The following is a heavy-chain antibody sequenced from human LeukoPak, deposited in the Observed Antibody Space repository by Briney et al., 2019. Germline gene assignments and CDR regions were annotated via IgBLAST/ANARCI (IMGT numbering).Heavy chain of an antibody. CDR1: GFTFSNTW. D-gene: IGHD3-3*01. Sequence: GGSLRLSCAASGFTFSNTWMSWVRQAPGKGLEWVGRIKSKTDGGTTDYAAPVKGRFTISRDDSKNTLYLQVDSLKTEDTGVYYCTSFDFCSAYNYYYYMDVWGKGTTVTVSS. CDR2: IKSKTDGGTT. V-gene: IGHV3-15*01. J-gene: IGHJ6*03. CDR3: TSFDFCSAYNYYYYMDV.